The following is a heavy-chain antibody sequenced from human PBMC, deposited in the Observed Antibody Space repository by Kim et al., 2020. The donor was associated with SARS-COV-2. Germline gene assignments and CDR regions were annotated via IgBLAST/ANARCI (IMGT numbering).Heavy chain of an antibody. Sequence: SETLSLTCTVSGGSISSYYWSWIRQPPGKGLEWIGYIYYSGSTNYNPSLKSRVTISVDTSKNQFSLKLSSVTAADTAVYYCAREMQHSGSYLFDPWGQGTLVTVSS. CDR3: AREMQHSGSYLFDP. J-gene: IGHJ5*02. D-gene: IGHD1-26*01. CDR1: GGSISSYY. CDR2: IYYSGST. V-gene: IGHV4-59*13.